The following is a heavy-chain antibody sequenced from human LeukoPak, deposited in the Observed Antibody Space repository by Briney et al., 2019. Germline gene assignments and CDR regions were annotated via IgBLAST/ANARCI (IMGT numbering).Heavy chain of an antibody. CDR3: ARDRYFGSGSYLPE. D-gene: IGHD3-10*01. CDR2: IYYSGST. CDR1: GGSISSSSYY. Sequence: PSETLSLTCTVSGGSISSSSYYWGWIRQPPGKGLEWIGSIYYSGSTYYNPSLKSRVTISVDTSKNQFSLKLSSVTAADTAVYYCARDRYFGSGSYLPEWGQGTLVTVSS. V-gene: IGHV4-39*07. J-gene: IGHJ4*02.